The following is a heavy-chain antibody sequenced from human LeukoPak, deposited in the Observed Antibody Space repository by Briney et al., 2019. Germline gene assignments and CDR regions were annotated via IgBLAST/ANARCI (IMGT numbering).Heavy chain of an antibody. CDR3: ARGSDGNDFWSGLMPGTAYYYYYYMDV. J-gene: IGHJ6*03. Sequence: RTSETLSLTCTVSGGSISSSSYYWGWVRQPPGKGLEWIWSIYYSGSTYYNPSLKSRVTISVDTSKNQFSLKLSSVTAADTAVYYCARGSDGNDFWSGLMPGTAYYYYYYMDVWGKGTTVTVSS. V-gene: IGHV4-39*01. CDR2: IYYSGST. D-gene: IGHD3-3*01. CDR1: GGSISSSSYY.